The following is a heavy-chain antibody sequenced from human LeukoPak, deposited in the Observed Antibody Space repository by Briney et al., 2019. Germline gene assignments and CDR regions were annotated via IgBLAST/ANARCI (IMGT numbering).Heavy chain of an antibody. CDR1: GGSISSYY. Sequence: PSETLSLTCTVSGGSISSYYWSWIRQPAGKGLEWIGRIYTSGSTNYNPSLKSRVTMSVDASKNQFSLKLSSVTAADTAVYYCARGDMWFGAPYYYYMDVWGKGTTVTVSS. CDR2: IYTSGST. J-gene: IGHJ6*03. CDR3: ARGDMWFGAPYYYYMDV. D-gene: IGHD3-10*01. V-gene: IGHV4-4*07.